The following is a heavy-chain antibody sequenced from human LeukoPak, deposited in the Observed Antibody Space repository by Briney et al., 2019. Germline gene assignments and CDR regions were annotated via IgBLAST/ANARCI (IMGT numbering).Heavy chain of an antibody. Sequence: GGSLRLSCVASGFTFSSYEINWVRQAPGKGLEWISHISSSGSTIYYADFLRGRFTISRDNSKNTLYLLLNSLRVDDTAVYYCANRRLGRGAFDIWGQGTMVTVSS. V-gene: IGHV3-48*03. CDR2: ISSSGSTI. J-gene: IGHJ3*02. CDR3: ANRRLGRGAFDI. CDR1: GFTFSSYE. D-gene: IGHD7-27*01.